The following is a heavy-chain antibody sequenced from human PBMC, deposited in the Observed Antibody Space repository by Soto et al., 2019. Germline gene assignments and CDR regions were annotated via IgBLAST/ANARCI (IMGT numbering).Heavy chain of an antibody. D-gene: IGHD3-16*01. Sequence: GASVKVSCKASGYTFTSYYMHWVRQAPGQGLEWMGIINPSGGSTSYAQKFQGRVTMTRDTSTSTVYMELSSLRSEDTAVYYCARHGGMAELKAPNGMDVSGQGTTVTVSS. CDR1: GYTFTSYY. J-gene: IGHJ6*02. CDR3: ARHGGMAELKAPNGMDV. V-gene: IGHV1-46*01. CDR2: INPSGGST.